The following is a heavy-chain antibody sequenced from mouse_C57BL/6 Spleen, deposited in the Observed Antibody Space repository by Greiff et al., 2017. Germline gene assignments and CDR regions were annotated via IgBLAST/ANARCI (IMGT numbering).Heavy chain of an antibody. V-gene: IGHV1-55*01. J-gene: IGHJ4*01. CDR1: GYTFTSYW. CDR2: IYPGSGST. Sequence: VQLQQPGAELVKPGASVKMSCKASGYTFTSYWITWVKQRPGQGLEWIGDIYPGSGSTNYNEKFKSKATLTVDTSSSTAYMQLSSLTSEDSAVYYGAREGGSSYGDAMDYWGQGTSVTVSS. D-gene: IGHD1-1*01. CDR3: AREGGSSYGDAMDY.